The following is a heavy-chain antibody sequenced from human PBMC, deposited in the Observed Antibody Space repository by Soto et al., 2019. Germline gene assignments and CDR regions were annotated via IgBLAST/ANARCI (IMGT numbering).Heavy chain of an antibody. D-gene: IGHD4-17*01. J-gene: IGHJ5*02. CDR2: IYYSGST. V-gene: IGHV4-31*03. CDR1: GGSISSGGYY. CDR3: ARTTVTTVIGWFDP. Sequence: SETLSLTCTVSGGSISSGGYYWSWIRQHPGKGLEWIGYIYYSGSTYYNPSLKSRVTISVDTSKNQFSLKLSSVTAADTAVYYCARTTVTTVIGWFDPWGQGTLVTVSS.